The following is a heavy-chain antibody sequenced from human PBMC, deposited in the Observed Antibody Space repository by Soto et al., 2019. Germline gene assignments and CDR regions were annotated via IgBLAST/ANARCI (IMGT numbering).Heavy chain of an antibody. CDR2: IWYDGSNK. CDR3: ARDSSRSYYYYYGMDV. V-gene: IGHV3-33*01. J-gene: IGHJ6*02. Sequence: GGSLRLSCAASGFTFSSYGMHWVRQAPGKGLEWVAVIWYDGSNKYYADSVKGRFTISRDNSKNTLYLQMNSLRAEDTAVCYCARDSSRSYYYYYGMDVWGQGTTVTVSS. D-gene: IGHD1-26*01. CDR1: GFTFSSYG.